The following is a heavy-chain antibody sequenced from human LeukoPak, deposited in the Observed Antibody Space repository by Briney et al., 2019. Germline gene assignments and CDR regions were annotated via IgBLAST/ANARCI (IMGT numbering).Heavy chain of an antibody. D-gene: IGHD5-12*01. CDR1: GYTFTDYY. J-gene: IGHJ4*02. CDR3: ARGRTIVATILVRDY. Sequence: ASVKVSCKASGYTFTDYYIHWVRQAPGQGLEWVGWINPNTGDTTYAQKFQGRVTMTRDTSINTAYMELSGLTSDDTAIYFCARGRTIVATILVRDYWGQRALVTVSS. V-gene: IGHV1-2*02. CDR2: INPNTGDT.